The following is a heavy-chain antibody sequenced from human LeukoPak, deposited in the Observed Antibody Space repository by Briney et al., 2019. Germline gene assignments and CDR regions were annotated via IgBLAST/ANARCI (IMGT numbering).Heavy chain of an antibody. CDR1: GFTFSSYG. CDR3: AKDPSFRPGYFDY. Sequence: GGSLRLSCAASGFTFSSYGMHWVRQAPGKGLEWVAFIRYDGSNKYYADFVKGRFNISRDNSKNTLYLQMNSLRAEDTAVYYCAKDPSFRPGYFDYWGQGTLVTVSS. V-gene: IGHV3-30*02. J-gene: IGHJ4*02. CDR2: IRYDGSNK.